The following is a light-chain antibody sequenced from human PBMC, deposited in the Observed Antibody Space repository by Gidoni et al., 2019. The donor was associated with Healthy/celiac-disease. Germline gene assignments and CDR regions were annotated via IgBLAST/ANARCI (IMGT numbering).Light chain of an antibody. V-gene: IGKV4-1*01. J-gene: IGKJ1*01. CDR3: QQYYSTPRT. CDR1: QRVLYSSNNKNY. CDR2: WAS. Sequence: DIVMTQSPDSLAGSLGERATINCKSSQRVLYSSNNKNYLAWYQQKPGQPPKLLIYWASTRESGVPDRFSGSGSGTDFTLTISSLQAEDVAVYYCQQYYSTPRTFGQXTKVEIK.